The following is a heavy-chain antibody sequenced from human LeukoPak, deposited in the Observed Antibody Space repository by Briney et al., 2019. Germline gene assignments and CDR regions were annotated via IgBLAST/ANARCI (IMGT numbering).Heavy chain of an antibody. V-gene: IGHV3-33*06. CDR3: AKDGVAWVGARYYFDY. CDR2: IWYDGSNK. D-gene: IGHD1-26*01. CDR1: GFTFSSYG. J-gene: IGHJ4*02. Sequence: GRSLRLSCAASGFTFSSYGMHWVRQAPGKGLEWVAVIWYDGSNKYYAGSVKGRFTISRDNSKNTLYLQMNSLRAEDTAVYYCAKDGVAWVGARYYFDYWGQGTLVTVSS.